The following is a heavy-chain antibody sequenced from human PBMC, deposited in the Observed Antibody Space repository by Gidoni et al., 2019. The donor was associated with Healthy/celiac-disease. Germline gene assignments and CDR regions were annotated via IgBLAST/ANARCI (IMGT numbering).Heavy chain of an antibody. J-gene: IGHJ3*02. CDR3: ASPVATARDPSAFDI. CDR1: GFTFSSYG. V-gene: IGHV3-33*01. D-gene: IGHD6-25*01. Sequence: QVQLVESGGGVVQPGRSLRLSCAASGFTFSSYGMHGVRQAPGKGLEWVAVIWYDGSNKYYADSVKGRFTISRDNSKNTLYLQMNSLRAEDTAVYYCASPVATARDPSAFDIWGQGTMVTVFS. CDR2: IWYDGSNK.